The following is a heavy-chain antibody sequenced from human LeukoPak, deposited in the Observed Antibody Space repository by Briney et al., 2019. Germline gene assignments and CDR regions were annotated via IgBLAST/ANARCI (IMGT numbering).Heavy chain of an antibody. D-gene: IGHD6-19*01. V-gene: IGHV3-48*01. CDR1: GFTFSGYI. CDR2: IGTSGNTI. J-gene: IGHJ4*02. CDR3: ARDQWLDY. Sequence: GGSLRLSCAASGFTFSGYIMNWVRQAPGKGLEWVSFIGTSGNTIYYTDSVKGRFTVSRDNAKNSLYLQMNSLRAEDTAVYYCARDQWLDYWGQGTLVTVSS.